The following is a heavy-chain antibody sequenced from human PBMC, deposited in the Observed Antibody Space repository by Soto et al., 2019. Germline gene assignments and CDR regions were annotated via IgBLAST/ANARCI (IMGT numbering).Heavy chain of an antibody. V-gene: IGHV4-4*07. Sequence: QVQLQESGPGLVKPSETLSLTCTVSGGSISSYYWSWIRQPAGKGLEWIGRFFSSGNTHYNPSLRSRVTMSVDTSKNQFSLKLGSVTAADTAVYYCARDRGYCSRTSCYIEAPRSLWSYHYGMDVWGQGTTVTVSS. CDR1: GGSISSYY. J-gene: IGHJ6*02. D-gene: IGHD2-2*02. CDR3: ARDRGYCSRTSCYIEAPRSLWSYHYGMDV. CDR2: FFSSGNT.